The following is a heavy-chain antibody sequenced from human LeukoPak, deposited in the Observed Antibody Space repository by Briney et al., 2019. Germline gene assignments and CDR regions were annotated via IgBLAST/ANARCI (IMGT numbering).Heavy chain of an antibody. CDR2: IHHSGTT. J-gene: IGHJ4*02. V-gene: IGHV4-34*01. CDR1: GGSFSGYY. D-gene: IGHD3-10*01. Sequence: SETLCLTCAVYGGSFSGYYWSWIRQSPGKGLEWIGDIHHSGTTNYNPSLKRRVTISIDTSKDQFSLKLSSVTAADTAVYYCASDYYGSGSFSYFDYWGQGTLVTVSS. CDR3: ASDYYGSGSFSYFDY.